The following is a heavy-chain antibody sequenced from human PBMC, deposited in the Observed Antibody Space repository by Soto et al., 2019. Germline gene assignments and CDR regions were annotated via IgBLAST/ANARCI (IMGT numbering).Heavy chain of an antibody. D-gene: IGHD5-18*01. J-gene: IGHJ4*02. V-gene: IGHV4-31*03. CDR2: IYYSGST. CDR3: APSGYSYGPNPLLY. Sequence: QVQLQESGPGLVKPSQTLSLTSTVSGGSISSGGYYWSWIRQHPGKGLEWLGYIYYSGSTYYNPSLQVRVTISLDTSKNQFSLKLSSLTAAATAVYYWAPSGYSYGPNPLLYWGQGTLVTVSS. CDR1: GGSISSGGYY.